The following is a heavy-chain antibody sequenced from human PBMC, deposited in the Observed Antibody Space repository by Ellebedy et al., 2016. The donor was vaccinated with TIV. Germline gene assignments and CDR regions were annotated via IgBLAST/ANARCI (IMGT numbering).Heavy chain of an antibody. J-gene: IGHJ6*02. V-gene: IGHV1-46*02. CDR3: ARGSTASSYYGLDV. Sequence: ASVKVSCXASEYTFNNYYMHWVRQAPGQGLECMGIINPSGDSTWYVQKFQGRVTMTRDTSASTVYMELSGLRSDDTAVYYCARGSTASSYYGLDVWGQGTTVTVSS. D-gene: IGHD5/OR15-5a*01. CDR1: EYTFNNYY. CDR2: INPSGDST.